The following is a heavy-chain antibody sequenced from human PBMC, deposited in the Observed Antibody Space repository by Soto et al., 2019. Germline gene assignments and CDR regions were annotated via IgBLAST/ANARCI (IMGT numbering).Heavy chain of an antibody. Sequence: LKISCKGSGYSFTSYWIGWVRQMPGKGLEWMGIIYPGDSDTRYSPSFQGQVTISADKSISTAYLQWSSLKASDTAMFYCARVDYSNYYFYGKNVWGQGTTVTVSS. CDR2: IYPGDSDT. V-gene: IGHV5-51*01. CDR1: GYSFTSYW. D-gene: IGHD4-4*01. CDR3: ARVDYSNYYFYGKNV. J-gene: IGHJ6*02.